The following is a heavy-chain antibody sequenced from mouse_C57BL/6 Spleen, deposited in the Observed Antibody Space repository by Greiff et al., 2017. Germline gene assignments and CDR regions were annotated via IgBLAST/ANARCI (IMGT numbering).Heavy chain of an antibody. D-gene: IGHD1-1*01. CDR1: GFSLTGYG. V-gene: IGHV2-2*01. CDR3: ARNPHYYGSTDYAMDY. CDR2: IWSGGGT. J-gene: IGHJ4*01. Sequence: VKLVESGPGLVQPSPSLSITCTVSGFSLTGYGVHWVRQSPGKGLEWLGVIWSGGGTDYNAAFISRLSISKDNSTSQVFFKMNSLQADDLAIYYCARNPHYYGSTDYAMDYWGQGTSVTVSS.